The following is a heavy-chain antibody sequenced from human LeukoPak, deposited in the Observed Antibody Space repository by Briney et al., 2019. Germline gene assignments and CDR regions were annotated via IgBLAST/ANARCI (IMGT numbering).Heavy chain of an antibody. CDR3: ARDHDFWSGGGY. J-gene: IGHJ4*02. V-gene: IGHV3-23*01. Sequence: GGSLILSCAASGFTFSSYAMSWVRQAPGKGLEWVSAISGSGGSTYYADSVKGRFTISIDKSKNTLYLQMNSLRAEDTAVYYCARDHDFWSGGGYWGQGTLVTVSS. D-gene: IGHD3-3*01. CDR1: GFTFSSYA. CDR2: ISGSGGST.